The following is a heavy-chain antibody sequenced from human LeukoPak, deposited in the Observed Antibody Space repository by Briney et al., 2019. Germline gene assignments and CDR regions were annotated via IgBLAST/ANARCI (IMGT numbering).Heavy chain of an antibody. CDR1: GYTFTGYY. J-gene: IGHJ5*02. V-gene: IGHV1-2*02. D-gene: IGHD2-2*01. CDR3: ASGECSGTSCNWRGTWLDP. CDR2: INPNSGST. Sequence: ASVKVSCKASGYTFTGYYMHWVRQAPGQGLEWMGWINPNSGSTNYAQKFQGRVTMTRDTSISTAYMELSRLRSDDTAVYYCASGECSGTSCNWRGTWLDPWGQGTLVTVSS.